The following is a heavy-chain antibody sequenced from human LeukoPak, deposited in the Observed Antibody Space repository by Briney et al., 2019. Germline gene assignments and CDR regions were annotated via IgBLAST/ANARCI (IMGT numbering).Heavy chain of an antibody. CDR1: GFTFSSYG. J-gene: IGHJ4*02. V-gene: IGHV3-23*01. D-gene: IGHD2-2*01. Sequence: PGRSLRLSCAASGFTFSSYGMHWARQAPGKGLEWVSSINNGGDSTYYADSVKGRLTVSRDNSKSTLYLQMNSLRAEDTALYYCAKMSARVVPAPGYDHWGQGTLVTVSS. CDR3: AKMSARVVPAPGYDH. CDR2: INNGGDST.